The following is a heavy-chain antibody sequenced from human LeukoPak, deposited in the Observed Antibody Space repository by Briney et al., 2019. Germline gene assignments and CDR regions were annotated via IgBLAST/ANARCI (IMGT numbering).Heavy chain of an antibody. CDR3: ARDGLGYAFDI. D-gene: IGHD3/OR15-3a*01. V-gene: IGHV4-59*01. CDR1: GGAISSYY. Sequence: SETLSLTGTVSGGAISSYYWSWIRQPPGKGLEGIGYIYYSGSTNYNPSLKSRVTISVDTSKNQFSLKLSSVTAADTAVYYCARDGLGYAFDIWGQGTMVTVSS. J-gene: IGHJ3*02. CDR2: IYYSGST.